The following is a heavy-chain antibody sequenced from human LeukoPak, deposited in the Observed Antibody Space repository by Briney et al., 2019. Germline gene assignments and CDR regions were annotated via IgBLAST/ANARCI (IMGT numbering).Heavy chain of an antibody. CDR1: RFTFRSHG. Sequence: PGGSLRLSCAASRFTFRSHGMHWVRQAPGKGLEWVAVIWYDGSKKYYADSVKGRFTISRDNSKNTLYLQMNSLRAEDTAVYYCARDAYHDNSGYFDYWGQGTLVTVSS. CDR2: IWYDGSKK. D-gene: IGHD3-22*01. CDR3: ARDAYHDNSGYFDY. V-gene: IGHV3-33*01. J-gene: IGHJ4*02.